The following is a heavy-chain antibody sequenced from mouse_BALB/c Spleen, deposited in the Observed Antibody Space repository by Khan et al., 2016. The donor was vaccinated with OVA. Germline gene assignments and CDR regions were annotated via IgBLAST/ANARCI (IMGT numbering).Heavy chain of an antibody. CDR3: ARGYDFFAY. Sequence: VQLKESGPDLVKPGASVKISCKASGYSFTVYYMSWVEQSHGKSPEWIGRVNPNNGNTNYNQKFKDKAILTVDKSSNTAYMELRSLTSEDSAVYYCARGYDFFAYWGQGTLVTVSA. D-gene: IGHD2-14*01. CDR2: VNPNNGNT. J-gene: IGHJ3*01. CDR1: GYSFTVYY. V-gene: IGHV1-26*01.